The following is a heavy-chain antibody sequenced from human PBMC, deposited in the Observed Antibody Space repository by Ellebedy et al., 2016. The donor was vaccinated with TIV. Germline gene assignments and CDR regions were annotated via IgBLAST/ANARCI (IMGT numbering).Heavy chain of an antibody. CDR2: INHSGST. V-gene: IGHV4-34*01. CDR3: ARGSRLTGTRCSDY. D-gene: IGHD1-7*01. Sequence: SETLSLTXAVYGGSFSGYYWSWIRQPPGKGLEWIGEINHSGSTNYNPSLKSRVTISVDTSKNQLSLHLSSVTAADAAVYFCARGSRLTGTRCSDYWGQGTLVTVSS. CDR1: GGSFSGYY. J-gene: IGHJ4*02.